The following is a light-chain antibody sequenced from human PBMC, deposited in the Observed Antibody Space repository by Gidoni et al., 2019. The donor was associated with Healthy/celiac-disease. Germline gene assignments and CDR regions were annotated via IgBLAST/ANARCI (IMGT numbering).Light chain of an antibody. CDR1: QSISSW. V-gene: IGKV1-5*01. Sequence: DIQMTQSPSTLSASVGDRVTITCRASQSISSWLAWYQQKPGKAPKLLSYDASSLESGVPSRISGSGSGTEFTLTISSLQPDDFATYYCQQYNSYSLWTFGQGTKVEIK. CDR2: DAS. CDR3: QQYNSYSLWT. J-gene: IGKJ1*01.